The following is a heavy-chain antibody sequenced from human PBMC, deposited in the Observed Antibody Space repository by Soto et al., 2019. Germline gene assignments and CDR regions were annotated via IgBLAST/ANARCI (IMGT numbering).Heavy chain of an antibody. J-gene: IGHJ6*02. CDR2: IDPSDSYT. Sequence: PGESLKISCKGSGYSFTSYWISWVRQMPGKGLEWMGRIDPSDSYTNYSPSFQGHVTISADKSISTAYLQWSSLKASDTAMYYCARSGALYSSGLGYYYGMDVWGQGTKVTVYS. CDR1: GYSFTSYW. V-gene: IGHV5-10-1*01. CDR3: ARSGALYSSGLGYYYGMDV. D-gene: IGHD6-19*01.